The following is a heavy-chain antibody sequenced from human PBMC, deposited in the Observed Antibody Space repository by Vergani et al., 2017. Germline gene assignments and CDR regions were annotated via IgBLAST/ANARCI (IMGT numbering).Heavy chain of an antibody. J-gene: IGHJ4*02. Sequence: QVQLVQSGAEVKKPGASVKVSCKASGYTFTGYYMPWVRQAPGQGLEWMGWINPNSGGTNSAQKFQGKVTMTMDPAISTAYMELSRLGSADTAVYYCARVTSRAMVRLFGYWGQGRLVTVSS. D-gene: IGHD2/OR15-2a*01. CDR2: INPNSGGT. CDR3: ARVTSRAMVRLFGY. V-gene: IGHV1-2*02. CDR1: GYTFTGYY.